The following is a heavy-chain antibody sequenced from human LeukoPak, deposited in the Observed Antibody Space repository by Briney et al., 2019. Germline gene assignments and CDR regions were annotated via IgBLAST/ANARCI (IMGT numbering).Heavy chain of an antibody. V-gene: IGHV3-21*01. CDR2: ISSSSSYI. CDR3: ASTLVTMVRGEDY. CDR1: GFTFSDYY. J-gene: IGHJ4*02. Sequence: GGSLRLSCAASGFTFSDYYMSWVRQAPGKGLEWVSSISSSSSYIYYADSVKGRFTISRDNAKNSLYLQMNSLRAEDTAVYYCASTLVTMVRGEDYWGQGTLVTVSS. D-gene: IGHD3-10*01.